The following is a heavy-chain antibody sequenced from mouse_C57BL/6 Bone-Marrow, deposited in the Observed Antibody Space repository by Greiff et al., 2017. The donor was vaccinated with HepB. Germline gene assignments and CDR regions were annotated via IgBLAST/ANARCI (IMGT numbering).Heavy chain of an antibody. V-gene: IGHV1-53*01. Sequence: QVQLQQPGTELVKPGASVKLSCKASGYTFTSYWMHWVKQRPGQGLEWIGNINPSNGGTNYNEKFKSKATLTVDKSSSTAYMQLSSLTSEDSAVYYCARCSTGGMVTTSFAYWGQGTLVTVSA. CDR3: ARCSTGGMVTTSFAY. D-gene: IGHD2-2*01. J-gene: IGHJ3*01. CDR2: INPSNGGT. CDR1: GYTFTSYW.